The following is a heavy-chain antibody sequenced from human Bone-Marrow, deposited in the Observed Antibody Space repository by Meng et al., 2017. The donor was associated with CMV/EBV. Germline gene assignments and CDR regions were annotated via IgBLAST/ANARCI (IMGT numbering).Heavy chain of an antibody. J-gene: IGHJ3*02. Sequence: SVKVSCKASGGTFSSYTISWVRQAPGQGLEWMGWINPNSGGTNYAQKFQGRVTITADKSTSTAYMELSSLRSEDTAVYYCASLAAAGTLDAFDIWGQGTMVTVSS. V-gene: IGHV1-69*02. D-gene: IGHD6-13*01. CDR1: GGTFSSYT. CDR3: ASLAAAGTLDAFDI. CDR2: INPNSGGT.